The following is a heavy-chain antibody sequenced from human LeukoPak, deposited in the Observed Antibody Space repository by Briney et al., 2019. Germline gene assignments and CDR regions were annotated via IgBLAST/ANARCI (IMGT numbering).Heavy chain of an antibody. Sequence: NPSETLSLTCTVSGGSISSSSYYWGWIRQPPGKGLEWIGSIYYSGSTYYNPSLKSRVTISVDTSKNQFSLKLSSVTAADTAVYYCAREDDYVDYFDYWGQGTLVTVSS. CDR1: GGSISSSSYY. CDR2: IYYSGST. V-gene: IGHV4-39*07. CDR3: AREDDYVDYFDY. D-gene: IGHD3-16*01. J-gene: IGHJ4*02.